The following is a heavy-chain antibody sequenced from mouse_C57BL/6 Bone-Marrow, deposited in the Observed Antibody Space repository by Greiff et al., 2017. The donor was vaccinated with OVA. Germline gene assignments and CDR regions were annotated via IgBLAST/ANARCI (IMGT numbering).Heavy chain of an antibody. Sequence: VQLQESGAELVRPGASVTLSCKASGYTFTDYEMHWVKQTPVHGLEWIGAIDPETGGTAYNQKFKGKAILTADKSSSTAYMELRSLTSEDSAVYYCYSNYGAMDYWGQGTSVTVSS. CDR2: IDPETGGT. V-gene: IGHV1-15*01. CDR1: GYTFTDYE. D-gene: IGHD2-5*01. J-gene: IGHJ4*01. CDR3: YSNYGAMDY.